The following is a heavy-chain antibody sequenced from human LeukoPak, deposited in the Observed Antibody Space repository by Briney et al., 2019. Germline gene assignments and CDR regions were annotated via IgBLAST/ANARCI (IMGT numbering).Heavy chain of an antibody. V-gene: IGHV1-69*06. J-gene: IGHJ4*02. CDR3: ARAIPSGSSGSGACDY. CDR1: GGTFSSYA. Sequence: SVKVSCKASGGTFSSYAISWVRQAPGQGLEWMGGIIPIFGTANYAQKFQGRVTITADKSTSTAYMELSSLRSEDMAVYYCARAIPSGSSGSGACDYWGQGTLVTVSS. CDR2: IIPIFGTA. D-gene: IGHD6-19*01.